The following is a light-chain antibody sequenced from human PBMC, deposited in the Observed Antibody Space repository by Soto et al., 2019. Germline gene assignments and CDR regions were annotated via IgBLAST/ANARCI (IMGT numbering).Light chain of an antibody. V-gene: IGKV3-20*01. CDR3: HQYNDWRGT. CDR2: GAS. CDR1: QSVTSTY. Sequence: EIVLTQSPGTLSLSPGERATLSCRASQSVTSTYLGWYQQKPGQAPSLLIYGASSRATGIPDRFSGSGSGTDFTLTISSLQSEDFAVYYCHQYNDWRGTFGQGTKVEIK. J-gene: IGKJ1*01.